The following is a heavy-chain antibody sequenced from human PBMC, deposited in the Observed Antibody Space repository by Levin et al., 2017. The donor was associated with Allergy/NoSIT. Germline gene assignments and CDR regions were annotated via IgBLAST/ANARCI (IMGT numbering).Heavy chain of an antibody. CDR3: ARHWVWGSRGYYGMDV. CDR1: GGSISSSSYY. D-gene: IGHD3-16*01. Sequence: KPSETLSLTCTVSGGSISSSSYYWGWIRQPPGKGLEWIGSIYYSGNTYYNPSLKSRVTISVDTSKNQFSLKLRFVTAADTAVYYCARHWVWGSRGYYGMDVWGQGTTVTVCS. CDR2: IYYSGNT. J-gene: IGHJ6*02. V-gene: IGHV4-39*01.